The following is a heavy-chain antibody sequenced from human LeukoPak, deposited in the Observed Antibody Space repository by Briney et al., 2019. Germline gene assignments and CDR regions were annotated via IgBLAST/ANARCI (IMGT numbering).Heavy chain of an antibody. CDR2: IYYSGNT. V-gene: IGHV4-39*07. D-gene: IGHD6-13*01. Sequence: SETLSLTCTVSGVSISSSNSYWGWIRQPPGKGLEWIGSIYYSGNTYYNASLKSRVTISVDKSKNQFSLKLSSVSAADTAVYYCARVSGSSWDYYYMDVRGKGTTVTVSS. CDR1: GVSISSSNSY. CDR3: ARVSGSSWDYYYMDV. J-gene: IGHJ6*03.